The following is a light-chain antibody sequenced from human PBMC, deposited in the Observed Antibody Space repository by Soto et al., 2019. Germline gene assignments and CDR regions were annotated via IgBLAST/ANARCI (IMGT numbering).Light chain of an antibody. CDR3: QQYNNWRPR. CDR1: QSVNSD. V-gene: IGKV3-15*01. Sequence: EIVMTQSPATLSVSPGDRATLSCTASQSVNSDLAWYQQKPGQSPRLLIYGASTRATGVPARFSGSGSGTEFTLTITSLQSEDFAIYYCQQYNNWRPRFGQGTKVEIK. CDR2: GAS. J-gene: IGKJ1*01.